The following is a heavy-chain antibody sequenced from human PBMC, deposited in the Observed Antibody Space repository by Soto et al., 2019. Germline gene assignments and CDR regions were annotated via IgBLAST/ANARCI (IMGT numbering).Heavy chain of an antibody. CDR3: VRFVRHQLPTIDF. CDR2: MNPESRNT. Sequence: QVQLVQSGAEVKEPGASVRVSCKASGYTFTSYDINWVRQATGQGLEWMGWMNPESRNTGYAQKFQGRVTMTRDTSMSTAYMELTSLRSEDTAVYYCVRFVRHQLPTIDFWGQGTLVTVSS. J-gene: IGHJ4*02. V-gene: IGHV1-8*01. D-gene: IGHD2-2*01. CDR1: GYTFTSYD.